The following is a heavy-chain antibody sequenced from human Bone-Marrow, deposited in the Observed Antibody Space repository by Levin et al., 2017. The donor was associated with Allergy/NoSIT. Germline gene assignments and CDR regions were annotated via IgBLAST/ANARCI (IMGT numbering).Heavy chain of an antibody. D-gene: IGHD3-10*01. CDR2: MNPNGGNT. CDR3: VRRRSYYYGMDV. CDR1: GYNFIKYD. Sequence: GESLKISCQASGYNFIKYDINWVRQAKGQGLEWMGWMNPNGGNTAYTQKFQGRVAMTTDTSTDTAYMELSGLTSDDTAVYYCVRRRSYYYGMDVWGQGTTVTVSS. V-gene: IGHV1-8*01. J-gene: IGHJ6*02.